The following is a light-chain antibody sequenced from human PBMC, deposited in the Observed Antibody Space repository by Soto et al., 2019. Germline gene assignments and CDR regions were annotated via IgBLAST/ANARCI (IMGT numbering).Light chain of an antibody. Sequence: QSVLTQPPSVSAAPGQKVTISCSGSSASIGSNSVSWYQQLPGTAPKLLIFDNDKRPSGIPDRFSGSKSGPSATLGITGLQTGDEADYYCASWETSLRAGVFGGGTKVTVL. J-gene: IGLJ1*01. CDR1: SASIGSNS. V-gene: IGLV1-51*01. CDR3: ASWETSLRAGV. CDR2: DND.